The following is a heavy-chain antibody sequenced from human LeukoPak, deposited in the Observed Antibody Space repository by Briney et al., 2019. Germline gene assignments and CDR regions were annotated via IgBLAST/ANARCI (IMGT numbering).Heavy chain of an antibody. CDR3: ARSHDNTGYNYLDY. D-gene: IGHD3-9*01. CDR2: INPFSGGT. Sequence: ASVKVSCKASGYAFTDYYIHWVRQAPGQGLERMGWINPFSGGTKCAQKFQGRVTMTRDTSIATTYMEVTSLMSDDTAVYYCARSHDNTGYNYLDYWGQGTLVTVSS. J-gene: IGHJ4*02. CDR1: GYAFTDYY. V-gene: IGHV1-2*02.